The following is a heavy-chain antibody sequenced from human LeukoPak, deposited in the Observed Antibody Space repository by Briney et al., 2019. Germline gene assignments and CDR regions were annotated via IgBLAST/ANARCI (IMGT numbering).Heavy chain of an antibody. CDR2: ISGSGGST. V-gene: IGHV3-23*01. J-gene: IGHJ6*02. CDR1: GFTFSSYA. CDR3: AKDLGYCSGGSCYYYYGMDV. Sequence: GGSLRLSCAASGFTFSSYAMSWVRQAPGKGLEWVSAISGSGGSTYYADSVKGRFTISRDNSKNTLYLQMNSLRAEDTAVYYCAKDLGYCSGGSCYYYYGMDVWGQGTTVTVSS. D-gene: IGHD2-15*01.